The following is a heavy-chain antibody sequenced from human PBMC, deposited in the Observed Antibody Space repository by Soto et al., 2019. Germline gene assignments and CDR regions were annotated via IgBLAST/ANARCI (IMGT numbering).Heavy chain of an antibody. Sequence: GGSLRFSCGASGFTFRSYAMHWVRQTPGKGLEWVAVISYDGSNKHYADSVKGRFSISRDNAKNMLHLQMDSLSSEDTAVYYCVRSMIIVVRLIGLDYWGQGTLVTVSS. CDR1: GFTFRSYA. CDR3: VRSMIIVVRLIGLDY. V-gene: IGHV3-30-3*01. CDR2: ISYDGSNK. D-gene: IGHD3-22*01. J-gene: IGHJ4*02.